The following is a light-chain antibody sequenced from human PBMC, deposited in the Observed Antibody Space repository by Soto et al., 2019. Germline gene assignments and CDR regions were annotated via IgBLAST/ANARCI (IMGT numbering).Light chain of an antibody. V-gene: IGKV1-5*03. CDR1: QTISSW. Sequence: DIQMTHSPSTLSGSVGDRVTITCRASQTISSWLAWYQQKPGKAPKLLIYKASTLKSGVPSRFSGSGSGKEFTLTISSLQPDDFATYYCQHYNSYSEAFGHGSKVDIX. J-gene: IGKJ1*01. CDR2: KAS. CDR3: QHYNSYSEA.